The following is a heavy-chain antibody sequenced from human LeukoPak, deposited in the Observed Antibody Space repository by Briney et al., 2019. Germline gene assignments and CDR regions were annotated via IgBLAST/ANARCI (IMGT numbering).Heavy chain of an antibody. Sequence: VSLRLSCAASGFTFSSYAMSWIRQAPGKGLEWVSAISGSGGSTYYADSVKGRFTISRDDSKNTLYLQMNSLRAEDTAVYYCAKVDRMIRGYYFDYWGQGTLVTVSS. CDR1: GFTFSSYA. D-gene: IGHD3-16*01. CDR2: ISGSGGST. V-gene: IGHV3-23*01. J-gene: IGHJ4*02. CDR3: AKVDRMIRGYYFDY.